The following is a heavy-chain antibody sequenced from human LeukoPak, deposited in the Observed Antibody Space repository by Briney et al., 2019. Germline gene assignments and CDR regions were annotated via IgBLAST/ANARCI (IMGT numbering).Heavy chain of an antibody. CDR2: INHSGST. Sequence: GSLRLSCAASGFIFSDYNMNWVRQPPGKGLEWIGEINHSGSTNYNPSLKSRVTISVDTSKNQFSLKLSSVTAADTAVYYCARGIKIIAVAGSYFDYWGQGTLVTVSS. V-gene: IGHV4-34*01. CDR1: GFIFSDYN. D-gene: IGHD6-19*01. CDR3: ARGIKIIAVAGSYFDY. J-gene: IGHJ4*02.